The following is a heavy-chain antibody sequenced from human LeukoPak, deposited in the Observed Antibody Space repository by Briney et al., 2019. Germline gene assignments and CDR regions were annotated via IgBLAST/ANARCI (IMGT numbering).Heavy chain of an antibody. CDR1: GFNFNSKW. CDR2: INQDGSEK. CDR3: ADPPSDF. Sequence: PGGSLRLSCATSGFNFNSKWMTWVRQAPGKGLEWVANINQDGSEKYHGDSVKGRFTISRDNAKSSLFLEMSSLRAEDTAVYYCADPPSDFWGQGTLVAVPS. J-gene: IGHJ4*02. V-gene: IGHV3-7*01.